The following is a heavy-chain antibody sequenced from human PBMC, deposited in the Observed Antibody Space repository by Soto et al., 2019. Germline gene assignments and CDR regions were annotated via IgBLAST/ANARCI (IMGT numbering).Heavy chain of an antibody. D-gene: IGHD5-12*01. CDR3: AKDGGKDGYFGNWFDP. Sequence: QVQLVQSGAEVKKPGSSVKVSCKASGGTFSNYAITWVRQAPGQGLEWLGRIIPIFGSANYAQKFQGRVTTTAGESTTTAYRERSSLRSDATAVYYCAKDGGKDGYFGNWFDPWGQGTLVTVAS. V-gene: IGHV1-69*15. CDR1: GGTFSNYA. J-gene: IGHJ5*02. CDR2: IIPIFGSA.